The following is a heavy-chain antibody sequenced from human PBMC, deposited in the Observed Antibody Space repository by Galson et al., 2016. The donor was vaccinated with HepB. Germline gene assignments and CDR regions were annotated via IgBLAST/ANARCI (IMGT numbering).Heavy chain of an antibody. J-gene: IGHJ4*02. D-gene: IGHD3-22*01. CDR1: GFSLNNYA. Sequence: SLRLSCAASGFSLNNYAMHWVRQAPGKGLEWVALIWYDGSNNYYAASVKGRFTISRDNSKNTLYLQMNSVKAEDTATYYCAKGEGSGYYDHWWYLDYWGQGTLVTVSS. V-gene: IGHV3-33*03. CDR2: IWYDGSNN. CDR3: AKGEGSGYYDHWWYLDY.